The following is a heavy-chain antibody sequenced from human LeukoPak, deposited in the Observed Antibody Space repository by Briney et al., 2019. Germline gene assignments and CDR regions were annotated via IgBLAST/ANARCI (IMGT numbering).Heavy chain of an antibody. D-gene: IGHD4-23*01. Sequence: QTGGSLRLSCAASGFTFSSYWMHWVRQASGKGLVWVSRINSDGSSTSYADSVKGRFTISRDNAKNTLYLQMNSLRAEDTAVYYCARVVRTTVVTLYVFDYWGQGTLVTVSS. CDR1: GFTFSSYW. CDR2: INSDGSST. CDR3: ARVVRTTVVTLYVFDY. V-gene: IGHV3-74*01. J-gene: IGHJ4*02.